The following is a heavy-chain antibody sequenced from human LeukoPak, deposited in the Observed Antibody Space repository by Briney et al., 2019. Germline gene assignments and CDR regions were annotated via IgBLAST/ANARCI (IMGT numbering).Heavy chain of an antibody. CDR1: GFTFSSYW. V-gene: IGHV3-7*01. J-gene: IGHJ5*02. Sequence: GGSLRLSCAASGFTFSSYWMFWVRQAPGKGLEWVATIKGDGSDKYYADSVKGRFTISRDNSKNTLYLQMNSLRAEDTAVYYCANLQGPWGQGTLVTVSS. CDR2: IKGDGSDK. CDR3: ANLQGP.